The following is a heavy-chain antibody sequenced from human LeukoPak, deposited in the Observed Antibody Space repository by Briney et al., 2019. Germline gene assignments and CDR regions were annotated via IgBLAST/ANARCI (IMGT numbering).Heavy chain of an antibody. CDR2: ISAYNGNT. J-gene: IGHJ4*02. D-gene: IGHD5-24*01. Sequence: ASVKVSCKASGYTFTSYGISWVRQAPGQGLEWMGWISAYNGNTNYAQKLQGRVTMTTDTSTSTAYMELRSLRSEDTAVYYCARGFRRDGPPGAHFDYWGQGTLVTVSS. V-gene: IGHV1-18*01. CDR1: GYTFTSYG. CDR3: ARGFRRDGPPGAHFDY.